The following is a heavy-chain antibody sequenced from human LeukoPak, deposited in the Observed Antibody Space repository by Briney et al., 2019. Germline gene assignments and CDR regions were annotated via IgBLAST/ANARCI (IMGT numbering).Heavy chain of an antibody. CDR2: FYASRGI. CDR1: GGYISDYH. Sequence: PSETLSLSCTVSGGYISDYHWSWIRQAPGKGLEWVGEFYASRGINYNPSFRSRVSISFGMSTSQLSLTLTSVTAADTAVYYCATYYAAWGGRGHWGQGTLVTVSS. CDR3: ATYYAAWGGRGH. V-gene: IGHV4-59*01. D-gene: IGHD3-16*01. J-gene: IGHJ4*02.